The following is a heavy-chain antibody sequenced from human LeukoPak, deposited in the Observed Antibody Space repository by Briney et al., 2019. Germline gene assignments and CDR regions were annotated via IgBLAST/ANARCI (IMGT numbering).Heavy chain of an antibody. D-gene: IGHD3-22*01. CDR1: GFSLSTSEVG. J-gene: IGHJ4*02. CDR3: AHVHPLSSGYYEVPDF. Sequence: ESSPTLVNPTQTLTLTCTFSGFSLSTSEVGVGWIRQPPGKDLEWLAVIYWDDDKRYSPSLKSRLTITKDTSKNQVVLTMTNMDPVDTATYYCAHVHPLSSGYYEVPDFWGQGTLVTVSS. V-gene: IGHV2-5*02. CDR2: IYWDDDK.